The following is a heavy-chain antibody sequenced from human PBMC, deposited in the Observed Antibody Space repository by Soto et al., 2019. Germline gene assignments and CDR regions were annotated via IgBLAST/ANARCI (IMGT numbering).Heavy chain of an antibody. V-gene: IGHV4-30-4*01. J-gene: IGHJ4*02. Sequence: QVQLQESGPGLVKPSQTLSLTCTVSGGSISSGDYYWSWIRQPPGKGLEWIGYIYYSGSTYYNPSLKSRVTISVVTSKNRFSLKLSSVTAADTAVYYCAREVTTVTGYFDYWGQGTLVTVSS. CDR3: AREVTTVTGYFDY. D-gene: IGHD4-17*01. CDR1: GGSISSGDYY. CDR2: IYYSGST.